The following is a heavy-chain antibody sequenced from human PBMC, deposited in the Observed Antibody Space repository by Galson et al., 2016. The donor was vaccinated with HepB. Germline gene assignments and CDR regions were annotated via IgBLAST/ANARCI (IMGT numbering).Heavy chain of an antibody. CDR1: GFGLSGYH. J-gene: IGHJ3*01. CDR3: AKGDGSGNLRFSSVAFDF. D-gene: IGHD3-22*01. CDR2: ISGSGSVI. Sequence: SLRLSCAASGFGLSGYHMSWIRQAPGKGLQWISYISGSGSVIYYADSVRGRFTISRDNAKNSLYLQMNSLRAEDTALYYCAKGDGSGNLRFSSVAFDFWGQGTMVTVSS. V-gene: IGHV3-11*01.